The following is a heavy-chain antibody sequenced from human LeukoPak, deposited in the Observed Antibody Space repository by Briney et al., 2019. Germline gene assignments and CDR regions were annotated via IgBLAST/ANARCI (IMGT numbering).Heavy chain of an antibody. D-gene: IGHD1-26*01. CDR3: TRELGKRRHPLRARFFYYLDP. CDR1: GYTFTGYY. Sequence: ASVKVSCKASGYTFTGYYMHWVRQAPGQGLEWMGWINSNNGGTNYAQKFQGRVTMTSDTSTNTVYMELSSLKSDDTAVYYCTRELGKRRHPLRARFFYYLDPWGQGTLVTVSS. V-gene: IGHV1-2*02. CDR2: INSNNGGT. J-gene: IGHJ5*02.